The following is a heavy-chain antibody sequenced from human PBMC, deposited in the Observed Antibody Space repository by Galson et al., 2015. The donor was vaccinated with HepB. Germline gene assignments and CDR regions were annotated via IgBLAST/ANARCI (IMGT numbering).Heavy chain of an antibody. Sequence: SCKVSGGSFSNYGINWVRQAPGQGLEWMGLLIPIFGSPSYAQKFHGRVAISADESTDTVYMELSNLRSNDTAVYYCARDSRLYGRPSPPLNWLDPWGQGTLVTVSS. D-gene: IGHD4-17*01. V-gene: IGHV1-69*01. J-gene: IGHJ5*02. CDR3: ARDSRLYGRPSPPLNWLDP. CDR2: LIPIFGSP. CDR1: GGSFSNYG.